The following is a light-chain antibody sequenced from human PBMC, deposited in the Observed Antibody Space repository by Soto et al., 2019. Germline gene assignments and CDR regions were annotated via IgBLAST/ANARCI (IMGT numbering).Light chain of an antibody. Sequence: QSALTQPPSASSTPGQMVTISCSGSTSNIGTFYVYWYQHLPGTAPKLLISLGDQRASGVSDRFSGSTSGTSASLAINGLRSDDEADYYCAAWDDNLNADGFGSGAKVAV. CDR1: TSNIGTFY. CDR3: AAWDDNLNADG. V-gene: IGLV1-47*02. CDR2: LGD. J-gene: IGLJ1*01.